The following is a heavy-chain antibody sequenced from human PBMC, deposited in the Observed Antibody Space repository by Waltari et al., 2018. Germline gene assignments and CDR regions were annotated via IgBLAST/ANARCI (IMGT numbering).Heavy chain of an antibody. J-gene: IGHJ4*02. V-gene: IGHV4-59*01. Sequence: QVQLQESGPGLVRPSETLSPTCTVPGPPCRDYSWNWIRLPPGKGLEWIGTIYDSGATYYNPSLKSRLTMLMDTSKNQFSLILESVTAADRGLYYCTRGLFGRSWTPYYWGQGTLVTVSS. CDR3: TRGLFGRSWTPYY. CDR2: IYDSGAT. CDR1: GPPCRDYS. D-gene: IGHD3-10*01.